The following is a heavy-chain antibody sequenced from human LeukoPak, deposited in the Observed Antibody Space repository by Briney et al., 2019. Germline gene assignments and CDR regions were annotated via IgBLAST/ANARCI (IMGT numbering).Heavy chain of an antibody. D-gene: IGHD2-15*01. J-gene: IGHJ5*02. CDR2: IYYSGST. CDR1: GGSISSYY. CDR3: ASTGWGYCSGGSCYGSNWFDP. Sequence: SETLSLTCTVSGGSISSYYWSWIRQPPGKGLEWIGYIYYSGSTNYNPSLKSRVTISVDTSKNQFSLKLSSVTAADTAVYYCASTGWGYCSGGSCYGSNWFDPWGQGTLVTVSS. V-gene: IGHV4-59*01.